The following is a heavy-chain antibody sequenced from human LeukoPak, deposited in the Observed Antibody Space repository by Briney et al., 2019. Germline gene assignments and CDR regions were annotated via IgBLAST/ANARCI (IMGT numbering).Heavy chain of an antibody. J-gene: IGHJ4*02. CDR1: GFTFSAYT. CDR3: VKDQWIDY. CDR2: ISSSGGKT. V-gene: IGHV3-64D*09. D-gene: IGHD2-8*01. Sequence: PGGSLRLSCSVSGFTFSAYTMHWVRQAPGRGLKYVSSISSSGGKTYYADSVKGRFTSSRDNPKNTLFLQTSSLRLEYTAVYYCVKDQWIDYWGQGVLVTVSS.